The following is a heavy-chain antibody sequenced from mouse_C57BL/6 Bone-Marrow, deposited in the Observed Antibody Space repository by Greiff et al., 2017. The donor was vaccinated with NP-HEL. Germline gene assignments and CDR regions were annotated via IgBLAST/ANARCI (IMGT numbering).Heavy chain of an antibody. J-gene: IGHJ2*01. Sequence: VQLQQSGAELVRPGASVKLSCTASGFNIKDDYMHWVKQRPEQGLEWIGWIDPENGDTEYASKFQGKATITADTSSNTAYLQLSSLTSEDTAVYYCTTLNYYGSSYRFFDDWGQGTTLTVSS. D-gene: IGHD1-1*01. CDR1: GFNIKDDY. CDR2: IDPENGDT. V-gene: IGHV14-4*01. CDR3: TTLNYYGSSYRFFDD.